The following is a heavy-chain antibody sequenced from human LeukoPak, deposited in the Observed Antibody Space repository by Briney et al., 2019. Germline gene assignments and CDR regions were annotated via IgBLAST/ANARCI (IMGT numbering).Heavy chain of an antibody. Sequence: SETLSLTCTVSGGSISSGSYYWSWIRQPAGKGLEWIGRIYTSGSTNYNPSLKSRVTISVDTSKNQFSLKLSSVTAADTAVYYCARDEWELLDAFDIWGQGTMVTVSP. CDR3: ARDEWELLDAFDI. D-gene: IGHD1-26*01. CDR1: GGSISSGSYY. J-gene: IGHJ3*02. CDR2: IYTSGST. V-gene: IGHV4-61*02.